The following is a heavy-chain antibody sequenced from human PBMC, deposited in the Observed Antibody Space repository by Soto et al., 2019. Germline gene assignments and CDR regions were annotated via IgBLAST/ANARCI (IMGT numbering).Heavy chain of an antibody. Sequence: SETLSLTCSFSGGSMSEYFWSWIRQSPGKGLEWIGYIYYLGSTDYNPSLKSRVTISVDTSKRQFSLRLTSVTAADTAVYYCARDGYDGSGSPYPAYWGPGTQVTVS. CDR2: IYYLGST. D-gene: IGHD3-10*01. CDR1: GGSMSEYF. CDR3: ARDGYDGSGSPYPAY. J-gene: IGHJ4*02. V-gene: IGHV4-59*01.